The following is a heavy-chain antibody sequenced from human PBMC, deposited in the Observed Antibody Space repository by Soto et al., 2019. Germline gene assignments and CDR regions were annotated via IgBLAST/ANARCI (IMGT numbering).Heavy chain of an antibody. CDR3: ARATAAAGTRGVFDY. CDR1: GGTFSSYA. Sequence: GASVKVSCKASGGTFSSYAISWVRQAPGQGLEWMGGIIPIFGTANYAQKFQGRVTITADKSTSTAYMELSSLRSEDTAVYYCARATAAAGTRGVFDYWGQGTLVTVSS. CDR2: IIPIFGTA. V-gene: IGHV1-69*06. J-gene: IGHJ4*02. D-gene: IGHD6-13*01.